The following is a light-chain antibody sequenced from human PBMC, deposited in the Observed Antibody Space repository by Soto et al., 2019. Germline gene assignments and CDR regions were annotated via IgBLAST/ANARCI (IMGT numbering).Light chain of an antibody. CDR2: AAS. J-gene: IGKJ1*01. Sequence: DIQLTQSPSFLSASVGDGVTITCRASQGISSYLAWYQQRPGKAPKLLIYAASTLQSGVPSRFSGSGSGTEFTLTISSLQPEDFATYYCLQHNSYPRTFGQGTKVEIK. CDR1: QGISSY. V-gene: IGKV1-9*01. CDR3: LQHNSYPRT.